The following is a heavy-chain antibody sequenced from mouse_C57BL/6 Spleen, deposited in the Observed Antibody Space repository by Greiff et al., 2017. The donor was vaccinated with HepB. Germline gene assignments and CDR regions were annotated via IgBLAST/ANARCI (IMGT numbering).Heavy chain of an antibody. D-gene: IGHD3-1*01. Sequence: EVQLQESGGGLVKPGGSLKLSCAASGFTFSSYAMSWVRQTPEKRLEWVATISDGGSYTYYPDNVKGRFTISRDNAKNNLYLQMSHLKSEDTAMYYCARGDSGYYYAMDYWGQGTSVTVSS. CDR1: GFTFSSYA. CDR2: ISDGGSYT. CDR3: ARGDSGYYYAMDY. J-gene: IGHJ4*01. V-gene: IGHV5-4*01.